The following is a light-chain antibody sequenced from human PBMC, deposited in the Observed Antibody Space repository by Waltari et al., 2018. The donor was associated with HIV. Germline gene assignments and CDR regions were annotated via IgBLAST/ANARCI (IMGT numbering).Light chain of an antibody. Sequence: QSALTQPASVSGSPGQSITISCTGTSRDVGGYNYVSRYQQHPGKSPKLMIYDVSNRPSGVSNRFSGSKSGNTASLTISGLQAEDEADYYCSSYTSSSTLWVFGGGTKLTVL. CDR3: SSYTSSSTLWV. CDR2: DVS. J-gene: IGLJ3*02. V-gene: IGLV2-14*03. CDR1: SRDVGGYNY.